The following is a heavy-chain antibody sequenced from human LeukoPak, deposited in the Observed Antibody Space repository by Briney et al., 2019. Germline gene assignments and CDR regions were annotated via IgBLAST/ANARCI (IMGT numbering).Heavy chain of an antibody. CDR2: ISSSGSYI. J-gene: IGHJ4*02. D-gene: IGHD6-6*01. CDR3: ARDESSSWYVDY. CDR1: GFTFSTYS. V-gene: IGHV3-21*01. Sequence: PGGSLRLSCAASGFTFSTYSMNWVRQGPGKGLEWVSFISSSGSYIYYADSVKGRFTISRDNAKNSLYLQMNSLRAEDTAVYYCARDESSSWYVDYWGQGTLVTVSS.